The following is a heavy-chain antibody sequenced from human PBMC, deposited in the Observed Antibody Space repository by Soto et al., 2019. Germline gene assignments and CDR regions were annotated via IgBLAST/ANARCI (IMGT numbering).Heavy chain of an antibody. J-gene: IGHJ6*02. CDR3: TREVAATRVFSRKYYYYGMDV. V-gene: IGHV4-30-4*01. CDR1: GGSISSGDYY. CDR2: IYYSGST. Sequence: SETLSLTCTVSGGSISSGDYYWSWIRQPPGKGLEWIGYIYYSGSTYYNPSLKSRVTISVDTSKNQFSLKLSSVTAADTAVYYCTREVAATRVFSRKYYYYGMDVWGQGTTGTVS. D-gene: IGHD2-15*01.